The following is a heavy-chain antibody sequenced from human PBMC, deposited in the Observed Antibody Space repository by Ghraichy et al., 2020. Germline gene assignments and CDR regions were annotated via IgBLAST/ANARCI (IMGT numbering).Heavy chain of an antibody. CDR2: IYYSGST. Sequence: ESLNISCTVSGGSISSYYWSWIRQPPGKGLEWIGYIYYSGSTTYNPSLKSRVTISVDTSKNQFSLKLSSVTAADTAVYYCARMNTVTTFDFGYFDYWGQGTLVTVSS. V-gene: IGHV4-59*08. CDR1: GGSISSYY. CDR3: ARMNTVTTFDFGYFDY. J-gene: IGHJ4*02. D-gene: IGHD4-17*01.